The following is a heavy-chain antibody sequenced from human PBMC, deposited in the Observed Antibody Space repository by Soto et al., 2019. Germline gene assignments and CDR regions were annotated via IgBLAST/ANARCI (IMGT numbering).Heavy chain of an antibody. CDR1: GGSISSGDYY. D-gene: IGHD3-3*01. J-gene: IGHJ5*02. CDR2: IYYSGST. V-gene: IGHV4-31*03. CDR3: ARWWSGSRQGFDP. Sequence: QVQLQESGPGLVKPSQTLSLTCTVSGGSISSGDYYWSWIRQHPGKGLEWIGYIYYSGSTYYNPCLKSRDTISVDTSKNQFSLKLSSVPAADTAVYYCARWWSGSRQGFDPWGQGTLVTVSS.